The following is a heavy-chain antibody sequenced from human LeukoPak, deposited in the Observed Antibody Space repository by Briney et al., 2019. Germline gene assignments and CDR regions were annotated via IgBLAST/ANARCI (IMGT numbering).Heavy chain of an antibody. V-gene: IGHV5-51*01. CDR2: IYPGDSDT. CDR3: ARVGFEVGKSDDAFDI. J-gene: IGHJ3*02. Sequence: GESLKISCKGSGYSFSNYWIGWVRHMSGKGLEYMGIIYPGDSDTRYSPSFQGQDTISADKSISTAFLQWSSLKASDTAMYYCARVGFEVGKSDDAFDIWGQGTMVTVSP. D-gene: IGHD3-9*01. CDR1: GYSFSNYW.